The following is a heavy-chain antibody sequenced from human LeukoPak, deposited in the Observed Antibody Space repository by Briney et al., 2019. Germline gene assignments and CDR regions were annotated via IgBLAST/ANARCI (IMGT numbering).Heavy chain of an antibody. CDR1: GGSISSGDYY. J-gene: IGHJ4*02. CDR3: ASLRGTLTTDLYYFDY. CDR2: IYYSGST. V-gene: IGHV4-30-4*01. Sequence: SETLSLTCTVSGGSISSGDYYWSWIRQPPGKGLEWIVYIYYSGSTYYNPSLKSRVTISVDTSKNQFSLRLSSVTAADTAVYYCASLRGTLTTDLYYFDYWGQGTLVTVSS. D-gene: IGHD4-17*01.